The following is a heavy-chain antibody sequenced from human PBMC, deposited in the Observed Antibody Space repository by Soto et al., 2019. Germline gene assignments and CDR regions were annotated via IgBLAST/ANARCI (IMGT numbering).Heavy chain of an antibody. J-gene: IGHJ5*02. CDR3: ARGRCSGGSCYWDNWFDP. V-gene: IGHV4-31*03. CDR1: GGSISSGGYY. CDR2: IYYSGST. Sequence: PSETLSLTCTVSGGSISSGGYYWSWIRQHPGKGLEWIGYIYYSGSTYYNPSLKSRVTISVDTSKNQFSLKLSSVTAADTAVYYCARGRCSGGSCYWDNWFDPWGQGTLVTVSS. D-gene: IGHD2-15*01.